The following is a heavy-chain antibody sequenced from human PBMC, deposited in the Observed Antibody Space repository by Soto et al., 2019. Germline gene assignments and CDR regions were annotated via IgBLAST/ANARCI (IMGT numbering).Heavy chain of an antibody. V-gene: IGHV3-74*01. CDR2: INMDGTKT. D-gene: IGHD3-22*01. Sequence: PGGSRRHCCVASEFTFSKYWMHWGRQAPGKGLVWVSRINMDGTKTAYADSVKGRFTVSRDNANNTLYLQMNSLGVEDTAVYYCARDYYYDSRSSSVNWFDPWGQGTLVTVSS. J-gene: IGHJ5*02. CDR3: ARDYYYDSRSSSVNWFDP. CDR1: EFTFSKYW.